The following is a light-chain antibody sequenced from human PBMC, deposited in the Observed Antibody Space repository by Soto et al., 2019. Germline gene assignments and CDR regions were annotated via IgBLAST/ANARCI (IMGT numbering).Light chain of an antibody. CDR2: DAS. J-gene: IGKJ4*01. CDR3: QQRRNWPPVT. Sequence: EIVLTQSPATLSLSPGERATLSCRASQSVSSYLAWYQQKPGQAPRLLIYDASNRATGIPARFSGSGSGTDFTLTISSLEPEDFAGYYCQQRRNWPPVTFGGGTKVEIK. V-gene: IGKV3-11*01. CDR1: QSVSSY.